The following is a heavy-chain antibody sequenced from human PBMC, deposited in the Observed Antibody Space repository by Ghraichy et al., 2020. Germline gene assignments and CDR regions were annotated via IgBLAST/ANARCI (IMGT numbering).Heavy chain of an antibody. D-gene: IGHD6-19*01. CDR2: VNDSGST. V-gene: IGHV4-34*01. CDR1: GGSLSNFV. J-gene: IGHJ3*02. Sequence: SETLSLTCAVYGGSLSNFVWSWIRQSPGKGLEWIGEVNDSGSTNYNPSLKSRVTISIATSKTQFSLRLSSVTAAATAVYYCARQSLSSGWYFRSGAYDSGGQGT. CDR3: ARQSLSSGWYFRSGAYDS.